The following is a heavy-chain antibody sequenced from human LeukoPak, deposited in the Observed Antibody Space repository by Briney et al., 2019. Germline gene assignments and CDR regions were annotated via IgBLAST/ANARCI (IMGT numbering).Heavy chain of an antibody. CDR2: ISAYRGNT. Sequence: ASVKVSCKAPGYTFSSHGISWVRQAPGQGLERMGWISAYRGNTNYAQKFQGRITMTTDTSTNTVYMELRSLRSDDTAVYYCARGSVIHCSSASCYSWFDSWGQGTLVTVSS. D-gene: IGHD2-2*01. CDR1: GYTFSSHG. CDR3: ARGSVIHCSSASCYSWFDS. J-gene: IGHJ5*01. V-gene: IGHV1-18*01.